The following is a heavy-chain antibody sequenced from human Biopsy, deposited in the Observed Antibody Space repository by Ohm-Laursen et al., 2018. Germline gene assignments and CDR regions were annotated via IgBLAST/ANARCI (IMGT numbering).Heavy chain of an antibody. D-gene: IGHD6-25*01. J-gene: IGHJ4*01. V-gene: IGHV3-9*01. CDR2: ISGSSNNI. Sequence: SLRLSCAAPGFIFSDYGMHWVRQAPGKGLEWVSGISGSSNNIIYADSVRGRFTISRDNAKISLYLEMNSLRSEDTAFYYCTKRRTAVRPFDSWGHGTLVTVSS. CDR3: TKRRTAVRPFDS. CDR1: GFIFSDYG.